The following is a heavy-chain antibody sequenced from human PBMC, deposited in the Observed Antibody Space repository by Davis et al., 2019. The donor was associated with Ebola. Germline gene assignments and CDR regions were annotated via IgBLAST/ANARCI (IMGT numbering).Heavy chain of an antibody. CDR1: GFTFSSYW. CDR3: AKGGYSYGLFHDYNYMDV. D-gene: IGHD5-18*01. J-gene: IGHJ6*03. CDR2: ISTDGTRT. V-gene: IGHV3-74*01. Sequence: GESLKIPCAASGFTFSSYWMQWVRQAPDKGLVWVSRISTDGTRTTYADPVKGRFTISRDNAKNTLYLQMNSLRAEDTAVYYCAKGGYSYGLFHDYNYMDVWGKGTTVTVSS.